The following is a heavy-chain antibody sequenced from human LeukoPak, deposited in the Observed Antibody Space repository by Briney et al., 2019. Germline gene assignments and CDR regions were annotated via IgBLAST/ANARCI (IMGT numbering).Heavy chain of an antibody. Sequence: GGSLRLSCAASGFPFSNYAMSWVREAPGKGLDCVSAISGSGGSTYYADSVKGRFTISRDNSKNTLYLQMNSLRAEDTAVYYCAKDFTANYDFWSGYPHWGQGTLVTVSS. CDR2: ISGSGGST. CDR3: AKDFTANYDFWSGYPH. D-gene: IGHD3-3*01. CDR1: GFPFSNYA. V-gene: IGHV3-23*01. J-gene: IGHJ4*02.